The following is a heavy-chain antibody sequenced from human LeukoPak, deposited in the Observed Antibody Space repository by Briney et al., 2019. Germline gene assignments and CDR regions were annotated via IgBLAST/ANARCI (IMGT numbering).Heavy chain of an antibody. V-gene: IGHV4-59*12. CDR1: GGSISSDN. Sequence: SGTLSLTCAVSGGSISSDNWSCIRQRPGEGLVWIRYIYYSGSTNSPPSLQSRVTISVDTYKNQFSLKLSSVTDADTAVYYCERDDFGSGDYWGQGTLVTVSS. J-gene: IGHJ4*02. CDR2: IYYSGST. CDR3: ERDDFGSGDY. D-gene: IGHD3-3*01.